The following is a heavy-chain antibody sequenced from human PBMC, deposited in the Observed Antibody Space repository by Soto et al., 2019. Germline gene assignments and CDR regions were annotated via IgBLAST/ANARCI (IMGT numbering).Heavy chain of an antibody. CDR3: ARDSPPVDC. J-gene: IGHJ4*02. CDR2: ISAYNGNT. CDR1: GYTFTNYG. V-gene: IGHV1-18*01. Sequence: QVQLVQSGAEVKKPGASVKVSCKASGYTFTNYGISWVRQAPGQGLEWMGWISAYNGNTKYAQNLQGRVTINTDTTTSIAYMELRTLRAGETTVNNCARDSPPVDCWGRGTLVTVSS.